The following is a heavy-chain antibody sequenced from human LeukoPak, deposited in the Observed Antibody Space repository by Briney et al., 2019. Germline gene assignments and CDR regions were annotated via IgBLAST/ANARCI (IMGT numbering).Heavy chain of an antibody. Sequence: ASVKVSCKASGYTFTSYYMHWVRQAPGQGLEWMGIINPSGGSTSYAQKFQGRVTMTRDTSTSTVYMELSSPRSEDTAVYYCARVRPDWYFDLWGRGTLVTVSS. CDR2: INPSGGST. J-gene: IGHJ2*01. V-gene: IGHV1-46*01. CDR3: ARVRPDWYFDL. CDR1: GYTFTSYY.